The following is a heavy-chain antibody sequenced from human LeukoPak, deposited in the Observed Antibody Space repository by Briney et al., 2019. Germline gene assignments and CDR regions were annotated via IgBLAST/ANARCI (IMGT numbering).Heavy chain of an antibody. V-gene: IGHV3-9*01. CDR2: ISWNSGSI. CDR3: AKDMAYSSSWYYFDY. Sequence: GGSLRLSCAASGFTFDDYAMHWVRQAPGKGLEWVSGISWNSGSIGYADSVKGRFTISRDNAKNSLYLQMNSLRAEDKALYYCAKDMAYSSSWYYFDYWGQGTLVTVSS. D-gene: IGHD6-13*01. J-gene: IGHJ4*02. CDR1: GFTFDDYA.